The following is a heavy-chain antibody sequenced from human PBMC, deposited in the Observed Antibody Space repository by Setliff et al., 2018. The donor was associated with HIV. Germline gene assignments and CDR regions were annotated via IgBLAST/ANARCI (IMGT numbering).Heavy chain of an antibody. CDR1: GFTVSSNY. CDR3: ARDRGYSSSLWFDY. V-gene: IGHV3-66*02. CDR2: IYSGGNT. Sequence: GESLKISCAASGFTVSSNYMSWVRQAPGKGLEWVSVIYSGGNTYYADSVKGRFTISRDNSKNTLYLQMNSLRAEDTAVYYCARDRGYSSSLWFDYWGQGTLVTVSS. D-gene: IGHD6-13*01. J-gene: IGHJ4*02.